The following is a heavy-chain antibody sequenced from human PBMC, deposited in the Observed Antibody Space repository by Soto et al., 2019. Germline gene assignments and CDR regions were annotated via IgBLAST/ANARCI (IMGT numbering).Heavy chain of an antibody. V-gene: IGHV3-21*01. CDR1: GFTFSSYS. CDR3: ARAGEWDQAARTNYYYYMDV. J-gene: IGHJ6*03. D-gene: IGHD6-6*01. Sequence: GGSLRLSCAASGFTFSSYSMNWVRQAPGKGLEWVSSISSSSSYIYYADSVKGRFTISRDNAKNSLYLQMNSLRAEDTAVYYCARAGEWDQAARTNYYYYMDVWGKGTTVTVSS. CDR2: ISSSSSYI.